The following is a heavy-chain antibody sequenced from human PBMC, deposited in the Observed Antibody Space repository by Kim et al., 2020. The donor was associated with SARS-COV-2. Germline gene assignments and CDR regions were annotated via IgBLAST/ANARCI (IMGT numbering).Heavy chain of an antibody. CDR2: IYYSGST. V-gene: IGHV4-39*01. D-gene: IGHD3-10*01. CDR3: ARHGFGGGSSAFY. J-gene: IGHJ4*02. CDR1: GRSISSSSYY. Sequence: LETLSLTCTVSGRSISSSSYYWGWIRQPPGKGLEWFGSIYYSGSTYYNPSPKSRVTISVDTSKNQFSLKQSAVTAADTAVYYCARHGFGGGSSAFYWGQG.